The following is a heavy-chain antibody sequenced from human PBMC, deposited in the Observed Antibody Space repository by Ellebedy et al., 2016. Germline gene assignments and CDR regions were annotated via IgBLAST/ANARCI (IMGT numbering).Heavy chain of an antibody. Sequence: GRFTISRDNAKNSLWLQMNSLRAEDTAVYYCARRGAVPGTLDNWGQGTLVAVSS. V-gene: IGHV3-74*01. CDR3: ARRGAVPGTLDN. J-gene: IGHJ4*02. D-gene: IGHD2-15*01.